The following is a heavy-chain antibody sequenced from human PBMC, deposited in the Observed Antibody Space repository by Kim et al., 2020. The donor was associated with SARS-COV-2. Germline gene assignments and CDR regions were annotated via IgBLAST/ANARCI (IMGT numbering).Heavy chain of an antibody. CDR2: ISSSSSTI. D-gene: IGHD3-10*01. CDR1: GFTFSSYS. Sequence: GGSLRLSCAASGFTFSSYSMNWVRQAPGKGLEWVSYISSSSSTIYYVDSVKGRFTISRDNAKNSLYLQMNSLRDEDTAVYYCAGGFPDLGYYYYGLDVWGQGTTVTVSS. V-gene: IGHV3-48*02. J-gene: IGHJ6*02. CDR3: AGGFPDLGYYYYGLDV.